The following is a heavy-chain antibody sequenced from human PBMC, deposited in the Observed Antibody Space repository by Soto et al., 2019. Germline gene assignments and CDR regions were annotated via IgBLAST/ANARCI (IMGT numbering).Heavy chain of an antibody. Sequence: PGGSLRLSCAASGFTFSSYGMHWVRQAPGKGLEWVAVISYDGSNKYYADSVKGRFTISRDNSKNTLYLQMNSLGAEDTAVYYCAQDTAAREGYYYYGMDVWGQGTTVTVSS. CDR2: ISYDGSNK. J-gene: IGHJ6*02. CDR3: AQDTAAREGYYYYGMDV. D-gene: IGHD6-6*01. CDR1: GFTFSSYG. V-gene: IGHV3-30*18.